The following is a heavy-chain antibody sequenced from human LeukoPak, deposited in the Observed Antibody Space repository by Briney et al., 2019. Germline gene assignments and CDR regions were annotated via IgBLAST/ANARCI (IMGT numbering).Heavy chain of an antibody. J-gene: IGHJ5*02. V-gene: IGHV4-34*01. CDR1: GGSFSGYY. Sequence: SETLSLTCAVYGGSFSGYYWSWIRQPPGKGLEWIGEINHSGSTNYNPSLKSRVTISVDTSKNQFSLKLSSVTAADTAVYYCARSRQWLVLRGRFDPWGQGTLVTVSS. CDR3: ARSRQWLVLRGRFDP. D-gene: IGHD6-19*01. CDR2: INHSGST.